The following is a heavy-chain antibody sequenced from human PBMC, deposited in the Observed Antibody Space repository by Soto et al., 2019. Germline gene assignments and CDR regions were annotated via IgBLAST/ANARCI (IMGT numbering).Heavy chain of an antibody. CDR1: GGSVNGHY. V-gene: IGHV4-34*01. CDR2: INHTGGT. CDR3: ATRITVFGLLIPPFDP. J-gene: IGHJ5*02. D-gene: IGHD3-3*01. Sequence: SETLSLTCAVYGGSVNGHYWNWIRQPPGKGLEWIGEINHTGGTHHNPSLKSRVTMSVDTSKNQFSLRLSSVTAADTAIYYCATRITVFGLLIPPFDPWGQGTQVTVSS.